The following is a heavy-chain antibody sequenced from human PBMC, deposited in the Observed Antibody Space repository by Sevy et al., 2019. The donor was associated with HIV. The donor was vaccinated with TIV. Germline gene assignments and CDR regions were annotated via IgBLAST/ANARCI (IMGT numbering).Heavy chain of an antibody. CDR1: GFTFSNHA. J-gene: IGHJ4*02. CDR3: AGLEENYGGDSRYFHA. V-gene: IGHV3-30*04. CDR2: ISNDGSNE. D-gene: IGHD2-21*02. Sequence: GGSLRLSCAASGFTFSNHALHWVRQGPGKGLEWVALISNDGSNEYYADSVEGRFTISRDSSNNTLYLQMNSLGDEDTAEYFSAGLEENYGGDSRYFHAWGQGALVIVSS.